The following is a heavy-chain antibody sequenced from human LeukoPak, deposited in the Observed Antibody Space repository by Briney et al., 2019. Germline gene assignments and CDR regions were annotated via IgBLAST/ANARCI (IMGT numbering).Heavy chain of an antibody. CDR2: IGSNSVPT. V-gene: IGHV3-23*01. CDR1: GFTFSSYW. Sequence: GSLRLSCAASGFTFSSYWMSWVRQAPGKGLEWVSGIGSNSVPTVYADSVKGRFTISRDNSKSMLYLQMDSLRVEDTAVYYCAKHCSGYCNTASEKRFDPWGQGTLVTVSS. CDR3: AKHCSGYCNTASEKRFDP. D-gene: IGHD2-2*03. J-gene: IGHJ5*02.